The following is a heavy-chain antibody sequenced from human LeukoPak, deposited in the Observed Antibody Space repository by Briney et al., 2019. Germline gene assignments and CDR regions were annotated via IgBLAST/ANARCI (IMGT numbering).Heavy chain of an antibody. D-gene: IGHD1-26*01. V-gene: IGHV1-69*13. CDR2: IIPIFGTA. J-gene: IGHJ4*02. CDR1: GGTFSSYA. Sequence: SVKVSCKASGGTFSSYAISWVRQAPGQGLEWMGGIIPIFGTANYAQKFQGRVTITADESTSTAYMELSSLRSEDTAVYYCARETDVGATFDYWGQGTLVTVSS. CDR3: ARETDVGATFDY.